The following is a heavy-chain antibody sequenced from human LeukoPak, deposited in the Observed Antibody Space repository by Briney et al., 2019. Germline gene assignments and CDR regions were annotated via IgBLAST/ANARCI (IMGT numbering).Heavy chain of an antibody. CDR1: GGTFSSYA. D-gene: IGHD4-17*01. J-gene: IGHJ4*02. CDR2: IIPIFGTA. Sequence: EASVKVSCKASGGTFSSYAISWVRQAPGQGLEWMGGIIPIFGTANYAQKFQGRVTITADESTSTAYMELSGLRSEDTAVYYCAREVATVTTGYFDYWGQGTLVTVSS. CDR3: AREVATVTTGYFDY. V-gene: IGHV1-69*13.